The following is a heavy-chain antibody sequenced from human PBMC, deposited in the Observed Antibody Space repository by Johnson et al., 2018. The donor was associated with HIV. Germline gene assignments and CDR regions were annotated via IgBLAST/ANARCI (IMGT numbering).Heavy chain of an antibody. CDR3: YCTDHFGAGSESKGTFDV. CDR1: GFTFSDYY. Sequence: VQLVESGGGLVKPGGSLRLSCAASGFTFSDYYMSWIRQAPGKGLAWVSYISSSGSPIYYADSVKGRFTISIDNSKKHRVLQMTRMSQDDTAVYSCYCTDHFGAGSESKGTFDVWGQGTVVTVSS. V-gene: IGHV3-11*01. J-gene: IGHJ3*01. D-gene: IGHD3-10*01. CDR2: ISSSGSPI.